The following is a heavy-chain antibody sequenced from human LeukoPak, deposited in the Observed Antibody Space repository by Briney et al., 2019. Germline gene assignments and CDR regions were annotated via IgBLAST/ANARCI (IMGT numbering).Heavy chain of an antibody. Sequence: GGSLRLSCAASGFPVSSNYMSWVRPAPGKGLEWGSVIYSGGSTYYADPVKGRFTISRDNSKNTLYLQMNSLRAEDTAVYYCARANDYGGNSYYFDYWGQGTLVTVSS. CDR1: GFPVSSNY. D-gene: IGHD4-23*01. J-gene: IGHJ4*02. CDR2: IYSGGST. CDR3: ARANDYGGNSYYFDY. V-gene: IGHV3-53*01.